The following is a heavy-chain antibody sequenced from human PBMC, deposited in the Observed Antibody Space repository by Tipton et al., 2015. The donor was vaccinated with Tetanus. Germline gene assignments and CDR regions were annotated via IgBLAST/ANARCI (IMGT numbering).Heavy chain of an antibody. J-gene: IGHJ5*02. CDR3: ARRRCSGGSCYSRWFDP. Sequence: QLVQSGAEVKKPGASVKVSCKASGYTFTSYDINWVRQATGQGLEWMGWMNPNSGNTGYAQKFQGRVTMIRNSSISTAYMELSSLRSEDTAVYYCARRRCSGGSCYSRWFDPWGQGTLVTVSS. CDR1: GYTFTSYD. CDR2: MNPNSGNT. V-gene: IGHV1-8*01. D-gene: IGHD2-15*01.